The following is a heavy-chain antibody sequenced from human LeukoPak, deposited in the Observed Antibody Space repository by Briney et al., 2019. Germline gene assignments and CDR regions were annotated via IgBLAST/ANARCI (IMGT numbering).Heavy chain of an antibody. CDR1: GGSFSGYY. CDR2: INHSGST. J-gene: IGHJ4*02. Sequence: PSETLSLTCAVYGGSFSGYYWSWIRQPPGKGLEWIGEINHSGSTNYNPSLKSRVTISVDTSKNQFSLKLSSVTAADTAVYYCSGYDSSGYYPWSIDYWGQGTLVTVSS. D-gene: IGHD3-22*01. V-gene: IGHV4-34*03. CDR3: SGYDSSGYYPWSIDY.